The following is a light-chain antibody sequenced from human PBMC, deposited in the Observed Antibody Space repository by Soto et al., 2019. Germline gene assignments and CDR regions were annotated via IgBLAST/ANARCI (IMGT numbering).Light chain of an antibody. J-gene: IGLJ2*01. Sequence: QSALTQPASVSGSPGQSITISCTGTSSDIGGYKYVSWYQQYPGKAPKLMIFEVYNRPSGVSSRFSGSKSGNTASLTISGLQAEDEAVYYCVSYTSRDTLLIFGGGTQLTVL. CDR2: EVY. CDR3: VSYTSRDTLLI. CDR1: SSDIGGYKY. V-gene: IGLV2-14*01.